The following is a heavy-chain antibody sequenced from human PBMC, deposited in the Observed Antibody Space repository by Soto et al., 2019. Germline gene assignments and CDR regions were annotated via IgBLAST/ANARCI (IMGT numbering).Heavy chain of an antibody. V-gene: IGHV4-59*01. Sequence: SETLSLTCTVSRGSIRSYYCTWIRQPPGKGLEWLGYIFYSGSTFYNPSLKSRVTISIHTSTSQFSLQLTSVTAADTAVYYCARGAAYTALVDSWGQGTLVAASS. CDR2: IFYSGST. J-gene: IGHJ4*02. D-gene: IGHD5-18*01. CDR1: RGSIRSYY. CDR3: ARGAAYTALVDS.